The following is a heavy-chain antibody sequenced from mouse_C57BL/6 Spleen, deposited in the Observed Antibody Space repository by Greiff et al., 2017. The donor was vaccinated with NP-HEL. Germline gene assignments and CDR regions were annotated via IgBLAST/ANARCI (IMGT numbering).Heavy chain of an antibody. CDR3: ARSGGLRPWFAY. J-gene: IGHJ3*01. CDR2: INPNNGGT. CDR1: GYTFTDYY. V-gene: IGHV1-26*01. Sequence: EVQLQQSGPELVKPGASVKISCKASGYTFTDYYMNWVKQSHGKSLEWIGDINPNNGGTSYNQKFKGKATLTVDKSSSTAYMELRSLTSEDSAVYYCARSGGLRPWFAYWGQGTLVTVSA. D-gene: IGHD2-4*01.